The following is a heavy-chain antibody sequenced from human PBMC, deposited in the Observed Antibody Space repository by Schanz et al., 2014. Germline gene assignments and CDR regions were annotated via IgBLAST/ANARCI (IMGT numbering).Heavy chain of an antibody. Sequence: EVRLVESGGGLVEPGGSLRLSCSGSGFTFSDVYMSWVRQAPGKGLEWVGRIENNANGATTDYAAPVKGRFTVSRDDSRNTLYLQMNPLRTDDTALYYCTTFNNRDALYIWGQGTMVSVSS. V-gene: IGHV3-15*04. D-gene: IGHD1-20*01. CDR2: IENNANGATT. J-gene: IGHJ3*02. CDR3: TTFNNRDALYI. CDR1: GFTFSDVY.